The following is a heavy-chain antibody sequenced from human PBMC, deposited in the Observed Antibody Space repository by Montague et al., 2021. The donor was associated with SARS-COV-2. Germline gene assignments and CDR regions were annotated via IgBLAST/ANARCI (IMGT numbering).Heavy chain of an antibody. D-gene: IGHD3-10*01. J-gene: IGHJ6*02. CDR1: GGSFSAYY. Sequence: SETLSLTCAVYGGSFSAYYWNWIRQPPGKGLEWIGDINHSGRTNFNPSLKSRVTVSLDTSKNQFSLKLRSVTAADTAVYYCVRAVRGVIILSPYYAMDVWGQGTSVTVSS. V-gene: IGHV4-34*01. CDR3: VRAVRGVIILSPYYAMDV. CDR2: INHSGRT.